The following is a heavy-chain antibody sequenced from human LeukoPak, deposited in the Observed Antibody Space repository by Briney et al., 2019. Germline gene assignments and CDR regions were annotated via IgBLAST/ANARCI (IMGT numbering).Heavy chain of an antibody. CDR1: GYTFTSYG. D-gene: IGHD3-22*01. Sequence: ASVKVSCKASGYTFTSYGISWVRQAPGQGLEWMGWISAYNGNTNYAQKLQGRVTMTTDTSTSTAYMELRSLSSDAKAVYYCARDSSYYSDSSGYYWHAFYIWGQGTMVTVSS. J-gene: IGHJ3*02. CDR3: ARDSSYYSDSSGYYWHAFYI. V-gene: IGHV1-18*01. CDR2: ISAYNGNT.